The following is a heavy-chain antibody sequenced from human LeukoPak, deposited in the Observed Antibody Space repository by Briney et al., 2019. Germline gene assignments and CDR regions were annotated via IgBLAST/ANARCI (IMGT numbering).Heavy chain of an antibody. CDR2: IKSKTDGGTT. Sequence: GGSLRLSCAASGFTFSNAWMSWVRQAPGKGLEWVGRIKSKTDGGTTDYAAPVKGRFTISRDDSKNTLYLQMNSLKTEDTAVYYCTSTYSSQIAVDHPVWGQGTLVTVSS. V-gene: IGHV3-15*01. CDR3: TSTYSSQIAVDHPV. J-gene: IGHJ4*02. D-gene: IGHD6-19*01. CDR1: GFTFSNAW.